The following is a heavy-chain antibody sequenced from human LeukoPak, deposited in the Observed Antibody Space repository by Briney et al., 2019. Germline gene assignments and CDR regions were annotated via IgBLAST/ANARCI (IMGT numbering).Heavy chain of an antibody. Sequence: GGSLRLSCAASGFTFSSYSMNWVRQAPGKGLEWVSYISSSSTIYYADSVKGRFTISRDNAKNSLYLQMNSLRDEDTAVYYCARPHYSSSSWQDYWGQGTLVTVSS. CDR2: ISSSSTI. D-gene: IGHD2-2*01. CDR3: ARPHYSSSSWQDY. J-gene: IGHJ4*02. CDR1: GFTFSSYS. V-gene: IGHV3-48*02.